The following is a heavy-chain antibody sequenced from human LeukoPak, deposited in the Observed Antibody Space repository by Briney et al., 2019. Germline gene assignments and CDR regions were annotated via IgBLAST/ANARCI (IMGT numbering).Heavy chain of an antibody. CDR1: VFIVSNNY. V-gene: IGHV3-53*01. J-gene: IGHJ5*01. CDR3: ARENVGFGSWFDS. D-gene: IGHD3-10*01. CDR2: IYSGGSK. Sequence: GGSLRLSCAVSVFIVSNNYMRWVRQPPGKGLEWVSVIYSGGSKYYADSVKVRFTISRDNSKNTVYLQMDDLRPEDTAFYYCARENVGFGSWFDSWGQGTLVAVS.